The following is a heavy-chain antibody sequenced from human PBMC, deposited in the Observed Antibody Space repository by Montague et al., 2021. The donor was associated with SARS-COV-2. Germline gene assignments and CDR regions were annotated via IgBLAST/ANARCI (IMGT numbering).Heavy chain of an antibody. CDR1: GFTFSSYA. CDR3: ARDPEYDILTGYSFDY. CDR2: ISSDGSNK. V-gene: IGHV3-30-3*01. Sequence: SLRLSCAASGFTFSSYAMHWVRQAPGKGLEWVSAISSDGSNKYYADSVKGRFTISRDNYKNTLYLQMNSLRAEDTAVYYCARDPEYDILTGYSFDYWGQGTLVTVSS. D-gene: IGHD3-9*01. J-gene: IGHJ4*02.